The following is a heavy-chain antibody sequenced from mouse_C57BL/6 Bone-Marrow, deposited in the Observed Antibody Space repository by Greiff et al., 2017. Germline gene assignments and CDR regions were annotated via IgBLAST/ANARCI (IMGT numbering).Heavy chain of an antibody. Sequence: VQLQQPGAELVMPGASVKLSCKASGYTFTSYWMHWVKQRPGQGLEWIGEIDPSDSYTNYNQKFKGKSTLTVDKSSSTAYMQLSSLTSEDSAVYYCARDGRSFYWYFDVWGTGTTVTVSS. CDR1: GYTFTSYW. J-gene: IGHJ1*03. V-gene: IGHV1-69*01. D-gene: IGHD1-1*01. CDR3: ARDGRSFYWYFDV. CDR2: IDPSDSYT.